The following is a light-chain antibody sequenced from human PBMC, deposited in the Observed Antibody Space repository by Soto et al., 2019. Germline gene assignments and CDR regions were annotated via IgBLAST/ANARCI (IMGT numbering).Light chain of an antibody. CDR3: HQYRRSSIT. J-gene: IGKJ5*01. V-gene: IGKV3-20*01. CDR2: GAS. CDR1: QSVSSSY. Sequence: ETVLTQSPGTLSVSPGESATLSCRASQSVSSSYLAWYQQKRGQAPRLLIYGASSRATGVPDRFTGSASGTDFTLTISRRAPEAFAVYFSHQYRRSSITFGQGTRLEIK.